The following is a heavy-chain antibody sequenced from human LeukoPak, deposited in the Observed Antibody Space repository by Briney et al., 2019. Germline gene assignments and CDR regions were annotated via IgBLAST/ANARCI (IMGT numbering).Heavy chain of an antibody. J-gene: IGHJ4*02. D-gene: IGHD6-19*01. V-gene: IGHV1-18*01. CDR2: ISAYNGNT. Sequence: ASVKVSCKASGYTFTSYGISWVRQAPGQGLEWLGWISAYNGNTNYAQKPQGRVTMTTDTSTSTAYMELRSLRSDDTAVYYCARVGRALAVAGTWGSIGYFDYWGQGTLVTVSS. CDR3: ARVGRALAVAGTWGSIGYFDY. CDR1: GYTFTSYG.